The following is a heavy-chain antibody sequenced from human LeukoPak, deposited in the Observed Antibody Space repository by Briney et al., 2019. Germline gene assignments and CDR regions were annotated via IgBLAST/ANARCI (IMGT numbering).Heavy chain of an antibody. Sequence: PSETLSLTCAISGASISSTNWWIWVRQPPGKGLEWIGEMHHSGRTNYNPSLKSRITISVDKSRNQVFLRLNSVAAADTALYYCARAQEGCSRASCYLEPWGQGTLVTVSS. D-gene: IGHD2-2*01. J-gene: IGHJ5*02. CDR1: GASISSTNW. CDR2: MHHSGRT. V-gene: IGHV4-4*02. CDR3: ARAQEGCSRASCYLEP.